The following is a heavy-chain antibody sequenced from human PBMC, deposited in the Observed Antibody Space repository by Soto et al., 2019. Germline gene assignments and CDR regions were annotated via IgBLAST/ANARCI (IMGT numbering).Heavy chain of an antibody. CDR1: GGSISSSSYY. V-gene: IGHV4-61*01. D-gene: IGHD3-10*01. Sequence: ETLSLTCTVSGGSISSSSYYWSWIRQPPGKGLEWIGYIYYSGSTNYNPSLKSRVTISVDTSKNQFSLKLSSVTAADTAVYYCARDLSLRYYYGSGPFDYWGQGTLVTVSS. CDR3: ARDLSLRYYYGSGPFDY. CDR2: IYYSGST. J-gene: IGHJ4*02.